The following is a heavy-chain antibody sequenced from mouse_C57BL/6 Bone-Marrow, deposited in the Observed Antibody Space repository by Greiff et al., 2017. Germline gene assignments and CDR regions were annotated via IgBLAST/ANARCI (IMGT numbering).Heavy chain of an antibody. CDR3: ARHSPVTVVAKDYAMDY. J-gene: IGHJ4*01. CDR2: INSDGGST. CDR1: EYEFPSHD. Sequence: EVKLMESGGGLVQPGESLKLSCESNEYEFPSHDMSWVRKTPEKRLELVAAINSDGGSTYYPDTMERRFIISRDNTKKTLYLQMSSLRSEDTALYYCARHSPVTVVAKDYAMDYWGQGTSVTVSS. D-gene: IGHD1-1*01. V-gene: IGHV5-2*01.